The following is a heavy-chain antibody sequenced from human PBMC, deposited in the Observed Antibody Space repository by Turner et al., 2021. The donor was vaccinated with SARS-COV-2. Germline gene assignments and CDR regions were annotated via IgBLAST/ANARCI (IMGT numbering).Heavy chain of an antibody. CDR2: IWYDGSNK. D-gene: IGHD3-22*01. CDR1: GFTLSRYG. V-gene: IGHV3-33*01. CDR3: ARDHYYDSSGYTLDAFDI. J-gene: IGHJ3*02. Sequence: QVPLVESGGGVVQPGRSLRFSCAASGFTLSRYGMHWVRQAPGKGLEWVAVIWYDGSNKYYADSVKGRFTISRDNSKNTLYLQMNSLRAEDTAVYYCARDHYYDSSGYTLDAFDIWGQGTMVTISS.